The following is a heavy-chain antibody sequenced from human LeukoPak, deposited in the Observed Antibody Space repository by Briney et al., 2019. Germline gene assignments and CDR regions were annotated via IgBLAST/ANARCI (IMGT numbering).Heavy chain of an antibody. CDR1: GGSISSSSYY. D-gene: IGHD6-13*01. CDR2: IYYSGTT. V-gene: IGHV4-39*07. J-gene: IGHJ6*03. Sequence: SETLSLTCTVSGGSISSSSYYWGWIRQPPGKGLEWIGSIYYSGTTYYNPSLKSRVTISVDTSKNQFSLKLSSVTAADTAVYYCARGDSSPGDMDVWGKGTTVTVSS. CDR3: ARGDSSPGDMDV.